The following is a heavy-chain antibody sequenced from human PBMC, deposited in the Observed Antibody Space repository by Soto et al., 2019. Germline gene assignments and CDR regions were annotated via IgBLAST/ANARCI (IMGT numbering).Heavy chain of an antibody. Sequence: QVQLVQSGAEVKKPGASVKVSCKASGYTFTSYYMHWVRQAPGQGLEWMGIINPSGGSTSYAQKFQGRVTMTRDTSTSTVYMELSSLRSEATAVYYCAWSYCSSTSCYGGLDYWGQGTLVTVSS. J-gene: IGHJ4*02. CDR2: INPSGGST. CDR1: GYTFTSYY. D-gene: IGHD2-2*01. CDR3: AWSYCSSTSCYGGLDY. V-gene: IGHV1-46*03.